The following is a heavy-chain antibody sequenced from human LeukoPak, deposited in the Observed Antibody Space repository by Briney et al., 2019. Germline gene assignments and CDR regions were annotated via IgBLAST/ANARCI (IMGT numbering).Heavy chain of an antibody. J-gene: IGHJ6*03. CDR1: GFTFSSYA. CDR2: ISGSGGST. V-gene: IGHV3-23*01. Sequence: GGSLRLSCAASGFTFSSYAMSWVRQAPGKGLEWVSAISGSGGSTYYADSVKGRFTISRDNSKNTLYLQMNSLRVEDTAVYYCARGPTGYYYYMDVWGKGTTVTVSS. CDR3: ARGPTGYYYYMDV.